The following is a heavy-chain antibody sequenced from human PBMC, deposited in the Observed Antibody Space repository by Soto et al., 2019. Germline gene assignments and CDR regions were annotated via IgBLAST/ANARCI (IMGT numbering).Heavy chain of an antibody. Sequence: GGSLRLSCAASGFTFSSYGMHWVRQAPGKGLEWVAVIWYDGSNKYYADSVKGRFTISRDNSKNTLSLQMNSLRAEDTAVYYCARDPVGGNLDYWGQGTLVTVSS. J-gene: IGHJ4*02. D-gene: IGHD1-1*01. CDR3: ARDPVGGNLDY. CDR2: IWYDGSNK. V-gene: IGHV3-33*01. CDR1: GFTFSSYG.